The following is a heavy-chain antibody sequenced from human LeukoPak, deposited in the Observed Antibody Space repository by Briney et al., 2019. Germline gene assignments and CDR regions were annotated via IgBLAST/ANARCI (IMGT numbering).Heavy chain of an antibody. J-gene: IGHJ1*01. Sequence: GGSLRLSCVVSGSTFSDYAMSWVRQAPGKGLEWVSAISGGGTPTFYADSVKGRFITSRDNSKNTLYLQMNSLRVEDTAVYYCARDLDDYNDFPPIFQYWGQGTQVIVSS. CDR2: ISGGGTPT. CDR1: GSTFSDYA. V-gene: IGHV3-23*01. CDR3: ARDLDDYNDFPPIFQY. D-gene: IGHD5-24*01.